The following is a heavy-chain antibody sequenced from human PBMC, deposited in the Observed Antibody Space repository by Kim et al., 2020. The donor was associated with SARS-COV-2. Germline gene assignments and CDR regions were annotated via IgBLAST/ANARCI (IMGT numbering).Heavy chain of an antibody. V-gene: IGHV3-30*02. J-gene: IGHJ6*02. D-gene: IGHD1-26*01. Sequence: YADSVQGRFTISRDNSKKTLYLQMNSLRAEDTAVYYCAKAGFGSYYYGMDVWGQGTTVTVSS. CDR3: AKAGFGSYYYGMDV.